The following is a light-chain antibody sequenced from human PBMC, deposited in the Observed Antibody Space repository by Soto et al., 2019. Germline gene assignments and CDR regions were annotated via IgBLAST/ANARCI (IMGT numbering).Light chain of an antibody. CDR1: SSNIGSNT. Sequence: QPVLTQPPSASGTPGQRVTISCSGSSSNIGSNTVNWYQQLPGTAPKLLIYSNNQRPSGVPDRFSGSKSGTSASLAISGLQSEDEADYYCAAWDDSLNAVVFGGGTKQTVL. J-gene: IGLJ2*01. CDR3: AAWDDSLNAVV. CDR2: SNN. V-gene: IGLV1-44*01.